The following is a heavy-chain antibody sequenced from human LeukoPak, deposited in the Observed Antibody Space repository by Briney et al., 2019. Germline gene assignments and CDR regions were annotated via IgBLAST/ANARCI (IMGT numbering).Heavy chain of an antibody. J-gene: IGHJ4*02. D-gene: IGHD3-22*01. CDR3: AKAKTWDYYDSSGYYFDY. CDR2: ISGSGGST. CDR1: GFTFSSYS. Sequence: PGGSLRLSCAASGFTFSSYSMNWVRQAPEKGLEWVSAISGSGGSTYYADSVKGRFTISRDNSKNTLYLQMNSLRAEDTAVYYCAKAKTWDYYDSSGYYFDYWGQGTLVTVSS. V-gene: IGHV3-23*01.